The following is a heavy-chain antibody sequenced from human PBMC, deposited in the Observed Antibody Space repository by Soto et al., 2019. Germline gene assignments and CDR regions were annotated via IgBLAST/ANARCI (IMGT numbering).Heavy chain of an antibody. Sequence: EVQLLESGGGLVQPGGSLRLSCAASGFTFSSYGMTWVRQAPGKGLEWVSFSSATGAGTYYADSVKGRFTISRDNSKNTLYLQMTSLRADDTAVYYCAKDRRAGGNYGFYSDFWGQEPWSSSPQ. CDR2: SSATGAGT. D-gene: IGHD1-7*01. CDR1: GFTFSSYG. CDR3: AKDRRAGGNYGFYSDF. J-gene: IGHJ5*01. V-gene: IGHV3-23*01.